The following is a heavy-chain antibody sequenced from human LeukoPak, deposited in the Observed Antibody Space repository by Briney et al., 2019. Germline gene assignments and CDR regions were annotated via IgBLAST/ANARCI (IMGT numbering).Heavy chain of an antibody. V-gene: IGHV4-34*01. CDR3: ARLAAAKRSAYYYYYMDV. J-gene: IGHJ6*03. CDR1: GGPFSGYY. CDR2: INHSGST. Sequence: SETLSLTCAVYGGPFSGYYWSWIRQPPGKGLEWIGEINHSGSTNYNPSLKSRVTISVDTSKNQFSLKLSSVTAADTAVYYCARLAAAKRSAYYYYYMDVWGKGTTVTISS. D-gene: IGHD6-13*01.